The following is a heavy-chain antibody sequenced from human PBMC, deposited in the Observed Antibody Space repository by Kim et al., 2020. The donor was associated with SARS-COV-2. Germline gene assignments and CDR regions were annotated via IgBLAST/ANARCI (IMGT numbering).Heavy chain of an antibody. CDR2: INTNTGNP. Sequence: ASVKVSCKASGYTFTSYAMNWVRQAPGQGLEWMGWINTNTGNPTYAQGFTGRFVFSLDTSVSTAYLQISSLKAEDTAVYYCARRGSNYVRDYYYYMDVWGKGTTVTVSS. CDR1: GYTFTSYA. D-gene: IGHD4-4*01. J-gene: IGHJ6*03. CDR3: ARRGSNYVRDYYYYMDV. V-gene: IGHV7-4-1*02.